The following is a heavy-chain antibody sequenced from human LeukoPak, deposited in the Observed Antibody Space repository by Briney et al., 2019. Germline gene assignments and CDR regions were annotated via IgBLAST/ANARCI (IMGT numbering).Heavy chain of an antibody. CDR3: ARGSDYGGYFDY. Sequence: GGSLRLSCAASGFTFDDYAMHWVRQAPGKGLEWVSGISWNSGSIGYADSVKGRFTISRDNAKNSLYLQMNSLRAEDTAVYYCARGSDYGGYFDYWGQGTLVTVSS. J-gene: IGHJ4*02. CDR2: ISWNSGSI. CDR1: GFTFDDYA. D-gene: IGHD4-23*01. V-gene: IGHV3-9*01.